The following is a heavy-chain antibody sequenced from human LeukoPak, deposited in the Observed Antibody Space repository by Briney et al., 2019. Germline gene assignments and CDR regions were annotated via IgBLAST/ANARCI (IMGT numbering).Heavy chain of an antibody. CDR2: IWYDGSNK. Sequence: GGSLRLSCAASGFTFSSYGMHWVRQAPGKGLEWVAVIWYDGSNKYYADSVKGRFTISRGNSKNTVYLQMNSLRAEDTAVYYCARAVVVTASDYWGQGTLVTVSS. V-gene: IGHV3-33*01. D-gene: IGHD2-21*02. J-gene: IGHJ4*02. CDR1: GFTFSSYG. CDR3: ARAVVVTASDY.